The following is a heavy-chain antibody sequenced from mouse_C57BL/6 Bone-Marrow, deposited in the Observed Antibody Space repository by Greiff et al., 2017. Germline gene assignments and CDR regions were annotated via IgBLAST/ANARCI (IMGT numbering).Heavy chain of an antibody. CDR3: AKKGGVWSVYAMDY. CDR2: IWRGGST. J-gene: IGHJ4*01. V-gene: IGHV2-5*01. Sequence: VQLKESGPGLVQPSQSLSITCTASGFSLTSYGVHWVRQSPGKGLEWLGVIWRGGSTDYNAAIMSRLGITKDNSKSRVFVKKNSLQADDTAIYYCAKKGGVWSVYAMDYWGQGTSVTVSS. CDR1: GFSLTSYG. D-gene: IGHD2-10*02.